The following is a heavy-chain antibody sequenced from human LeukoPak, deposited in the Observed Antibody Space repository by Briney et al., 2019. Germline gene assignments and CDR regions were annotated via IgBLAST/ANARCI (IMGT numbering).Heavy chain of an antibody. Sequence: GGSLRLSCAASGFTFSSYSMNWVRQAPGKGLEWVSYISSSSSTIYYADSVKGRFTISRDNAENSLYLQMNSLRAEDTAVYYCAREGSGKDSSGYYYWGQGTLVTVSS. CDR2: ISSSSSTI. CDR3: AREGSGKDSSGYYY. D-gene: IGHD3-22*01. V-gene: IGHV3-48*04. J-gene: IGHJ4*02. CDR1: GFTFSSYS.